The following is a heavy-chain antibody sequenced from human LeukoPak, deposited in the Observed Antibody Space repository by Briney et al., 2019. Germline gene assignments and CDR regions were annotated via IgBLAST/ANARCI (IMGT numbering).Heavy chain of an antibody. CDR1: GYTFSVYY. V-gene: IGHV1-2*02. Sequence: ASVKVSCKASGYTFSVYYLHWVRLAPGQGLEWLGWINPYSGNTMYAQKFPGRITMTRDTSISTVYIELSRLTSDDAAVYYCARGPTDYYDYWGQGTLVTVSS. CDR2: INPYSGNT. D-gene: IGHD2-21*02. J-gene: IGHJ4*02. CDR3: ARGPTDYYDY.